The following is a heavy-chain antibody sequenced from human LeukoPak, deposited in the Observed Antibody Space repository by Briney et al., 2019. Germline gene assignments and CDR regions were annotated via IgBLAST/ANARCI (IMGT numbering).Heavy chain of an antibody. V-gene: IGHV3-30*18. D-gene: IGHD3-16*01. J-gene: IGHJ5*02. CDR2: ISYDGSNK. CDR3: AKASFMITFGGVIDH. CDR1: GFTFSSYG. Sequence: GRSLRLSCAASGFTFSSYGMRWVRQAPGKGLEWVAVISYDGSNKYYADSVKGRFTISRDNSKNTLYLQMNSLRAEDTAVYYCAKASFMITFGGVIDHWGQGTLVTVSS.